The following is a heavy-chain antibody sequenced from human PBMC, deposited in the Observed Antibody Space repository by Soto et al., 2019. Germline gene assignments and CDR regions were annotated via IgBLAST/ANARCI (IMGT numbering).Heavy chain of an antibody. CDR2: TYYRSKWYN. D-gene: IGHD3-22*01. CDR3: ARHSTPWDRSGYFDS. V-gene: IGHV6-1*01. Sequence: SQTLSLTCAISGDSVSSNSAAWNWIRQSPSRGLEWLGRTYYRSKWYNDYAVSVKSRITINPDTSKNQISLKLTSVTAAHTAVYYCARHSTPWDRSGYFDSWGQGTLVTVSS. J-gene: IGHJ4*02. CDR1: GDSVSSNSAA.